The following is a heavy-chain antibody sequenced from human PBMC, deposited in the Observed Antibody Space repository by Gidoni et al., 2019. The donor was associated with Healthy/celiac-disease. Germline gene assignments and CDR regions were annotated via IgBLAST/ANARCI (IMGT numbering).Heavy chain of an antibody. V-gene: IGHV1-8*01. D-gene: IGHD5-12*01. CDR3: ARGRGIVATPSFYYYYYGMDV. CDR1: GYTFTSYD. CDR2: MNPNSGNT. Sequence: QVQLVQSGAEVKKPGASVKVSCKASGYTFTSYDINWVRQATGQGLEWMGWMNPNSGNTGYAQKFQGRVTMTRNTSISTAYMELSSLRSEDTAVYYCARGRGIVATPSFYYYYYGMDVWGQGTTVTVSS. J-gene: IGHJ6*02.